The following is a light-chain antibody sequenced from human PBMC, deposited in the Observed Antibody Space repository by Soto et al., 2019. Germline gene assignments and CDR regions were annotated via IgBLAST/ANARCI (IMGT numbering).Light chain of an antibody. Sequence: DIVMTQSPLSLPVTPGEPASISCRSSQSLLNSNGYYYLDWYVQKPGQSPQLLIYLASNRAPGGPDRFSGSGSGTDFTLKISRVEAEDVGFYYCLEALQIPWTFGQGTKVEIK. V-gene: IGKV2-28*01. CDR2: LAS. CDR1: QSLLNSNGYYY. CDR3: LEALQIPWT. J-gene: IGKJ1*01.